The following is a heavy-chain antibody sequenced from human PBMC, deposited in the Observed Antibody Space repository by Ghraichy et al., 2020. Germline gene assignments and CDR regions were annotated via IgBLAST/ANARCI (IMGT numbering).Heavy chain of an antibody. Sequence: SETLSLTCTVSGGPVSSGSYYWSWIRQPPGKGLEWIGYIYYSGSTNYNPSLKSRVTISVDTSKNQFSLELSSVTAADTAVYYCARLYGSGRYYNPLFDYWGQGTLVTVSS. J-gene: IGHJ4*02. CDR2: IYYSGST. CDR3: ARLYGSGRYYNPLFDY. D-gene: IGHD3-10*01. V-gene: IGHV4-61*01. CDR1: GGPVSSGSYY.